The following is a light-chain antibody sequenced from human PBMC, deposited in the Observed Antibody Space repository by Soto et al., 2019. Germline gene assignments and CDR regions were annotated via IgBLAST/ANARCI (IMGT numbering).Light chain of an antibody. CDR1: QSVSSN. Sequence: EIVMKQSPATQSVSPGDRATLSCRASQSVSSNFAWYQQKPGQAPRLLIYGASSRATGIPDRFSGSGSGTDFTLTINRLEPDDFAPYYCHHYATDACTFGHGTKVDIK. V-gene: IGKV3D-15*01. CDR2: GAS. J-gene: IGKJ3*01. CDR3: HHYATDACT.